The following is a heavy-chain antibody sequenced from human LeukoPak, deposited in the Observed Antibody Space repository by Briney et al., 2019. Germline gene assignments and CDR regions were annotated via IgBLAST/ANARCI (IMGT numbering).Heavy chain of an antibody. CDR2: IFGSGGSA. CDR1: GLTFNSYA. Sequence: PGGCLRLSCASPGLTFNSYATYGVRQAPGKGLECVSGIFGSGGSAHYAESVKGRFTICTDNYQQIVYLQLDRLRVEDTALYYRGKTTVGYSSGRYPGWPVDYWGQGALVTVSS. V-gene: IGHV3-23*01. D-gene: IGHD2-15*01. CDR3: GKTTVGYSSGRYPGWPVDY. J-gene: IGHJ4*02.